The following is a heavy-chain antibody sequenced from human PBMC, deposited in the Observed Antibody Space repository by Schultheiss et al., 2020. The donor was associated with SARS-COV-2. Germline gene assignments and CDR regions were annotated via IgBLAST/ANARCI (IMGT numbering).Heavy chain of an antibody. Sequence: GGSLRLSCAASGFTFSSYAMHWVRQAPGKGLEWVAVISYDGSNKYYADSVKGRFTISRDNSKNTLYLQMNSLRAEDTAVYYCARDAVLLWFGELGVWGQGTTVTVSS. CDR3: ARDAVLLWFGELGV. J-gene: IGHJ6*02. D-gene: IGHD3-10*01. CDR1: GFTFSSYA. V-gene: IGHV3-30*01. CDR2: ISYDGSNK.